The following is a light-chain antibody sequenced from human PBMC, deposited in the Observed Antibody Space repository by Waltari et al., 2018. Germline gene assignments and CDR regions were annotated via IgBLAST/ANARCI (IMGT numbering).Light chain of an antibody. CDR1: QSVLYSSNNKTY. J-gene: IGKJ1*01. Sequence: DIVMTQSPDSLAVSLGERATINCKSSQSVLYSSNNKTYLAWYQQTPGQPPKLLIYWAATRESGVPDRFSGSGSGTDFTLTISSLQAEDVAVYYCQQYYSTPRTFGQGTKVEIK. CDR3: QQYYSTPRT. CDR2: WAA. V-gene: IGKV4-1*01.